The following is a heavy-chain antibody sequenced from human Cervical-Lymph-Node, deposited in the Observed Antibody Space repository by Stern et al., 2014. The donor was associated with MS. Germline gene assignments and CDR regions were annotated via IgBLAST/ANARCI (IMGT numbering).Heavy chain of an antibody. V-gene: IGHV3-66*02. J-gene: IGHJ4*02. D-gene: IGHD6-6*01. CDR3: ATRNIGTRGY. CDR2: IYCGGNT. Sequence: EVQLVESGGGLVQPGGSLRLSCAASGFTVSNNYMTWVRQGPGMGLEWVSLIYCGGNTYYADSVKGRFTISRDNSKNTLYLQMNSLRPEDTAVYYCATRNIGTRGYWGQGALVTVSS. CDR1: GFTVSNNY.